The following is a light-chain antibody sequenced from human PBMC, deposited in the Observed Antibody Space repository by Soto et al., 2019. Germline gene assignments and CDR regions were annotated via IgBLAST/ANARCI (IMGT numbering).Light chain of an antibody. J-gene: IGKJ5*01. CDR1: QRVSSGY. CDR2: GAP. CDR3: QQYGSSPPSST. V-gene: IGKV3-20*01. Sequence: IVLTQSPGTLSFSPGERATLSCRASQRVSSGYLAWYQQKPGQAPRLLIYGAPNRATDIPDRFSGRGSGTDFTLTISRLEPEDFAVYYCQQYGSSPPSSTFGQGTRLEIK.